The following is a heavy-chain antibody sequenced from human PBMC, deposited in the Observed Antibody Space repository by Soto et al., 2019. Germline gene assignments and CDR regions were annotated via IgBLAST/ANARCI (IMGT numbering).Heavy chain of an antibody. Sequence: QVQLVQSGAEVKKPGSSVKVSCKASGGTFSSYTISWVRQAPGQGLEWMGRIIPILGIANYAQKFQGRVTITADKSTSTAYMELRSLRSEDTAVYYCARTRSIAARPDAFDIWGQGTMVTVSS. J-gene: IGHJ3*02. V-gene: IGHV1-69*02. CDR2: IIPILGIA. CDR3: ARTRSIAARPDAFDI. CDR1: GGTFSSYT. D-gene: IGHD6-6*01.